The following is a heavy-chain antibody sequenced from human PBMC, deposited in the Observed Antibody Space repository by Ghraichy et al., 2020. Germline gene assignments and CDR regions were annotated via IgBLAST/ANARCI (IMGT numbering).Heavy chain of an antibody. V-gene: IGHV4/OR15-8*02. CDR3: ARDGSDYFDGSGTYFNY. D-gene: IGHD3-10*01. J-gene: IGHJ4*02. Sequence: SETLPLTCDVSGASVSSANWWTWVRQPPGKGLEWIGEISHSGDTNYNASLKSRVTISLDKPKNQFSLRLTSVTAADTAVYFCARDGSDYFDGSGTYFNYWGRGILVVVSS. CDR2: ISHSGDT. CDR1: GASVSSANW.